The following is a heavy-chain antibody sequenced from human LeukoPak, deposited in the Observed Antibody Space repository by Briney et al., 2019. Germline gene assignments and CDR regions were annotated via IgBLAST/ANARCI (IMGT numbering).Heavy chain of an antibody. CDR3: ARGRDRSKAGDH. V-gene: IGHV4-34*01. J-gene: IGHJ4*02. Sequence: SETLSLTCAVSGGSCSDYYCSWIRQPPGKGLEWIGEIHPYGTFYYNSSLKSRLTISIDTSKSQFSLRLTSVTAADTAFYYCARGRDRSKAGDHWGQGTLVTVSS. CDR2: IHPYGTF. D-gene: IGHD5-24*01. CDR1: GGSCSDYY.